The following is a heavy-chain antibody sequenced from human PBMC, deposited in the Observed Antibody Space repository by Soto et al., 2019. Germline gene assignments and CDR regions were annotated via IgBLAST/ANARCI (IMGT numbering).Heavy chain of an antibody. CDR1: GGIFSNFG. Sequence: ASVKVSCKASGGIFSNFGVNWVRQAPGQGLEWMGTIVPLFGTTNYAQKFQGRLTITADASTDTAYLQFSRLRSEDTAVYYCATSPAIETRRSNWFDPWGQGTLVTVSS. J-gene: IGHJ5*02. V-gene: IGHV1-69*13. D-gene: IGHD2-15*01. CDR2: IVPLFGTT. CDR3: ATSPAIETRRSNWFDP.